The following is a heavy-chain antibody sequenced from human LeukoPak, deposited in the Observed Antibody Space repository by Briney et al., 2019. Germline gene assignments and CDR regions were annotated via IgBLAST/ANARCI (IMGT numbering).Heavy chain of an antibody. Sequence: GGSLRLSCAASGFTFSSYAMSWVRQAPGKGLEWVSAISGSGGSTYYADSVKGRFTISRDNSKNALYLQMNSLRAEDTAVYYCAVYSNPNLRGFDPWGQGTLVTVSS. CDR2: ISGSGGST. CDR3: AVYSNPNLRGFDP. V-gene: IGHV3-23*01. D-gene: IGHD4-11*01. J-gene: IGHJ5*02. CDR1: GFTFSSYA.